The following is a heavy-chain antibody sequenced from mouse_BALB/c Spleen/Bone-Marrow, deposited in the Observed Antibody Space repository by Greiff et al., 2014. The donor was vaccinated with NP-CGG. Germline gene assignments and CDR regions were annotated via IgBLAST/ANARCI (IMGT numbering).Heavy chain of an antibody. V-gene: IGHV5-9-3*01. CDR1: RFTFSNYA. CDR3: ARQENWALDY. Sequence: EVQVVESGGGLVKPGGSLKLSCAASRFTFSNYAMSWVRQTPEKRLERVATISSGGSYTYYPDSVKGRFTISRDNAQNTLYLQMSSLRSEDTAMYFCARQENWALDYWGQGTTLTVSS. CDR2: ISSGGSYT. J-gene: IGHJ2*01. D-gene: IGHD4-1*01.